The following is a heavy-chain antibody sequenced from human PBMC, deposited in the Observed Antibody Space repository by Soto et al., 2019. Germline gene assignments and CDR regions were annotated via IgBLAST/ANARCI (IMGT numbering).Heavy chain of an antibody. CDR1: GGSISSYY. CDR2: IFSTGST. J-gene: IGHJ4*02. CDR3: ARNPQVPVDFDL. D-gene: IGHD2-2*01. Sequence: SETLSLTCTVSGGSISSYYWSWIRQPPGKRLEWIGHIFSTGSTHYNPSLKSRVTISLGTSENQLSLSLTSVTSTDTAVYYCARNPQVPVDFDLWGPGTLVTVSS. V-gene: IGHV4-59*01.